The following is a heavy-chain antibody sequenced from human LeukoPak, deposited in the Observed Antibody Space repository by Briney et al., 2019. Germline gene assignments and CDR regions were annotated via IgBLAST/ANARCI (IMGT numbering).Heavy chain of an antibody. J-gene: IGHJ3*02. CDR1: GGTFSSYA. V-gene: IGHV1-69*06. CDR3: AVTYYYDSSGYWHGAFDI. Sequence: ASVKVSCKASGGTFSSYAISWVRQAPGQGLEWMGGIIPIFGTANYAQKFQGRVTITADKSTSTAYMELSSLRSEDTAVYYCAVTYYYDSSGYWHGAFDIWGQGTMVTVSS. CDR2: IIPIFGTA. D-gene: IGHD3-22*01.